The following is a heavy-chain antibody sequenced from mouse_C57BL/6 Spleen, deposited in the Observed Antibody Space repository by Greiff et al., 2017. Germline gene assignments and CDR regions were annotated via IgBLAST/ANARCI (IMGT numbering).Heavy chain of an antibody. CDR3: ARALIYYYGSSYPHYYAMDY. CDR2: IYPGNGDT. D-gene: IGHD1-1*01. CDR1: GYTFTSYN. V-gene: IGHV1-12*01. J-gene: IGHJ4*01. Sequence: SGAELVRPGASVKMSCKASGYTFTSYNMHWVKQTPRQGLEWIGAIYPGNGDTSYNQKFKGKATLTVDKSSSTAYMQLSSLTSEDSAVYFCARALIYYYGSSYPHYYAMDYWGQGTSVTVSS.